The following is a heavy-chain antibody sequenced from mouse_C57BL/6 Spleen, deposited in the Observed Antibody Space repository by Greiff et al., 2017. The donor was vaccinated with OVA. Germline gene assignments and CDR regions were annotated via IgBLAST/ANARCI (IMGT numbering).Heavy chain of an antibody. Sequence: VQLQQSGPELVKPGASVKISCKASGYSFTGYYMNWVKQSPEKSLEWIGEINPSTGGTTYNQKFKAKATLTVDKSSSTAYMQLKSLTSEDSAVYYCAREGDSSGPPFAYWGQGTLVTVSA. J-gene: IGHJ3*01. CDR1: GYSFTGYY. CDR3: AREGDSSGPPFAY. V-gene: IGHV1-42*01. CDR2: INPSTGGT. D-gene: IGHD3-2*02.